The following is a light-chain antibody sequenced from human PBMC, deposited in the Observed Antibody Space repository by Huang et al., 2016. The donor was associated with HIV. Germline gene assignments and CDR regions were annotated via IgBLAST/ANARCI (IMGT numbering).Light chain of an antibody. V-gene: IGKV3-11*01. Sequence: ENVLTQSPATLSLSPGERATLSCRASQSVNSYLAWYQQKTGQTPMLLIYDASNRSTGIPARFSGSGSGTDFTLTISSLEPEDFAVYYCQQRKYWPPITFGQGTRLEIK. CDR3: QQRKYWPPIT. J-gene: IGKJ5*01. CDR1: QSVNSY. CDR2: DAS.